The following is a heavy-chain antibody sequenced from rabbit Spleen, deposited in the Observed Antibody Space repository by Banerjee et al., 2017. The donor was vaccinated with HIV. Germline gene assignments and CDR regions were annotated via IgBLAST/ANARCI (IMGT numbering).Heavy chain of an antibody. D-gene: IGHD1-1*01. CDR3: ARVGGWDGHTGYYAFNI. CDR1: GFSLSSYA. V-gene: IGHV1S69*01. CDR2: INTGGVL. J-gene: IGHJ4*02. Sequence: QSVEESGGRLVTPGTPLTLTCTVSGFSLSSYAVSWVRQAPGKGLEYIGFINTGGVLYYARWTKGRFIISRTSTTVDLKMTSLTTEDTATYFCARVGGWDGHTGYYAFNIWGQGTLVTVS.